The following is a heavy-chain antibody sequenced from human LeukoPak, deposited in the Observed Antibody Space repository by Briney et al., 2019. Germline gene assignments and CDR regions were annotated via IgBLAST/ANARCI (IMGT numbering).Heavy chain of an antibody. CDR3: ARDGGRSKWGQQLENADY. Sequence: ASVKVSCKASGGTFSSYAISWVRQAPGQGLEWMGGIIPIFGTANYAQKFQGRVTITADESTCTAYMELSSLRSEDTAVYYCARDGGRSKWGQQLENADYWGQGTLVTVSS. CDR2: IIPIFGTA. V-gene: IGHV1-69*01. D-gene: IGHD6-13*01. J-gene: IGHJ4*02. CDR1: GGTFSSYA.